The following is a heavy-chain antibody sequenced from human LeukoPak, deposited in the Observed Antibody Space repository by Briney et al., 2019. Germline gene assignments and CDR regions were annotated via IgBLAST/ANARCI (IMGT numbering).Heavy chain of an antibody. D-gene: IGHD2-2*01. CDR2: ISSSSSTI. CDR1: GFPFSSYS. CDR3: AREGGYCSSTSCPPPGDY. Sequence: GSLRLSCAASGFPFSSYSMNWVRPAPGKGLEWVSYISSSSSTIYYADSVKGRFTISRDNAKNSLYLQMNSLRAEDTAVYYCAREGGYCSSTSCPPPGDYWGQGTLVTVSS. J-gene: IGHJ4*02. V-gene: IGHV3-48*01.